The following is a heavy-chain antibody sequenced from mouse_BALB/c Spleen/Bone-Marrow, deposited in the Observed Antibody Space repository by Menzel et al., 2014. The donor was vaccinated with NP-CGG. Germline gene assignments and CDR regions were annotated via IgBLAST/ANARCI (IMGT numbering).Heavy chain of an antibody. V-gene: IGHV5-12-1*01. D-gene: IGHD2-3*01. CDR3: ARHEDGYYDAMDY. CDR1: GFAFSSYD. Sequence: EVQLVESGGGLVKPGGSLKLSCAASGFAFSSYDTSWVRQTPEKRLEWVAYISSGGGSTYYPDTVKGRFTISRDNAKNTLYLQMSSLKSEDTAMYYCARHEDGYYDAMDYWGQGTSVTVSS. J-gene: IGHJ4*01. CDR2: ISSGGGST.